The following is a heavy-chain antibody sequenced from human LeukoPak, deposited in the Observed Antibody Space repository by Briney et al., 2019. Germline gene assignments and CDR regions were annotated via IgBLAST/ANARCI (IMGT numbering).Heavy chain of an antibody. Sequence: PSETLSLTCTVSGGSIRSGSHYWAWIWQPPGKGLERIGSIYYSGSTYYNPSLENRVTISIDTSKNHFSLKLSSLSAADTSVYYCAKRDDSGGNLVDLWGQGTLVTVS. D-gene: IGHD3-22*01. CDR1: GGSIRSGSHY. V-gene: IGHV4-39*02. CDR3: AKRDDSGGNLVDL. J-gene: IGHJ4*02. CDR2: IYYSGST.